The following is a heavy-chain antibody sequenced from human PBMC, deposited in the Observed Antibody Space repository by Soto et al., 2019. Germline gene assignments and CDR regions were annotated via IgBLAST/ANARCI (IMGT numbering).Heavy chain of an antibody. CDR2: ISSSSSTI. D-gene: IGHD2-2*01. CDR1: GFTFSSYS. Sequence: PGGSLRLSCAASGFTFSSYSMNWVRQAPGKGLEWVSYISSSSSTIYYADSVKGRFTISRDNAKNSLYLQMNSLRAEDTAVYYCARDSEDIVVVPAETNNDYWGQGTLVTVSS. V-gene: IGHV3-48*01. J-gene: IGHJ4*02. CDR3: ARDSEDIVVVPAETNNDY.